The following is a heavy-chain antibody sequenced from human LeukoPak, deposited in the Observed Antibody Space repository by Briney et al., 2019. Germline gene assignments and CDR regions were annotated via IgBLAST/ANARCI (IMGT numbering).Heavy chain of an antibody. CDR2: IYHSGST. CDR1: GCSIISSNW. D-gene: IGHD1-26*01. CDR3: ARDTAYSGNYDAFDI. Sequence: SETLSLTCTVSGCSIISSNWWSWLRHPPGKGLEWIGVIYHSGSTNYNPSLKSRVTISVDKSKNQFSLKLSSVTAADTAVYYCARDTAYSGNYDAFDIWGQGTMVTVSS. V-gene: IGHV4-4*02. J-gene: IGHJ3*02.